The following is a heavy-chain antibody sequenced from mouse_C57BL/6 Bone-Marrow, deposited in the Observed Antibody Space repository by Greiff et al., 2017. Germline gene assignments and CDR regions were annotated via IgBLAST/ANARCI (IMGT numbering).Heavy chain of an antibody. Sequence: QVQLQQPGTELVKPGASVKLSCKASGYTFTSYWMHWVKQRPGPGLAWIGNINPSNGGTNYNEKFKSKATLTVDKSSSTDYMPLSSLTAEVAAVYYCASNWDSPLDYWGQGTTLTVSS. V-gene: IGHV1-53*01. D-gene: IGHD4-1*01. CDR3: ASNWDSPLDY. J-gene: IGHJ2*01. CDR2: INPSNGGT. CDR1: GYTFTSYW.